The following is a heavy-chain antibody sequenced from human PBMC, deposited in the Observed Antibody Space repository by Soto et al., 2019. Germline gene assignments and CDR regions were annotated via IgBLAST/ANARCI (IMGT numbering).Heavy chain of an antibody. D-gene: IGHD1-1*01. CDR3: ARHVQTHEDYYYYLDV. J-gene: IGHJ6*03. CDR2: IYYSGST. Sequence: SETLSLTCTVSGGSISNHSWSWIRKPPGKGLEWIGYIYYSGSTNYNPSLKSRVTISVDTSKNQFSLKLSSVTAADTAVYYCARHVQTHEDYYYYLDVWGKGTTVTVSS. CDR1: GGSISNHS. V-gene: IGHV4-59*08.